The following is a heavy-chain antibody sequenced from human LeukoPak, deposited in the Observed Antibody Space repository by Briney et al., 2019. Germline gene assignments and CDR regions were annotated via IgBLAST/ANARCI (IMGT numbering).Heavy chain of an antibody. J-gene: IGHJ4*02. CDR2: ISANGRIT. CDR1: GFTFSSYA. V-gene: IGHV3-23*01. D-gene: IGHD5-12*01. Sequence: GGSLRLSCAASGFTFSSYAMSWVRQAPGKGLEWVSGISANGRITYYGDSLKGRFNITRDNSKTTVYLQMHSLRVEDTAIYYCAKGGYSGYRPLTFFDSWGQGTLVSVSS. CDR3: AKGGYSGYRPLTFFDS.